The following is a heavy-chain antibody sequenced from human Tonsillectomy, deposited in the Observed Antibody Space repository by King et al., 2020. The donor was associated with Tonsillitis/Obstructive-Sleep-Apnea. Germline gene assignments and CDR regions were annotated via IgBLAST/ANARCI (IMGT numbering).Heavy chain of an antibody. CDR3: ARGYYYGSGSYLYYFDY. D-gene: IGHD3-10*01. Sequence: QLVQSGAEVKKPGSSVKVSCKASGGTFSSYAISWVRQAPGQGLEWMGGIIPIFGTANCAQKFQGRVTITADESTSTAYMELSSLRSEDTAVYYCARGYYYGSGSYLYYFDYWGQGTLVTVSS. CDR2: IIPIFGTA. CDR1: GGTFSSYA. J-gene: IGHJ4*02. V-gene: IGHV1-69*01.